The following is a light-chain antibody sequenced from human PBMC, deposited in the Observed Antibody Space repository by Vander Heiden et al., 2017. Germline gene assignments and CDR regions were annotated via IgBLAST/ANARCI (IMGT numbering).Light chain of an antibody. J-gene: IGLJ3*02. CDR2: DVS. V-gene: IGLV2-11*01. Sequence: QSALTQPRSVSGSPGQSVTISCTGTSSDVGSYNYVSWYQQHPGKAPKLMIYDVSKRPSGVPDRFSGSKSGNTASLTISGLQAEDEADYYCCSYAGSYTQVCGGGTKLTVL. CDR3: CSYAGSYTQV. CDR1: SSDVGSYNY.